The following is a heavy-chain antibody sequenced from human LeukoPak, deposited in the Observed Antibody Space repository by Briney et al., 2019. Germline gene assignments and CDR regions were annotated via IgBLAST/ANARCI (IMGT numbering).Heavy chain of an antibody. CDR2: ITAYNGNT. V-gene: IGHV1-18*01. D-gene: IGHD4-17*01. CDR3: ARDCGSYGRDWFGP. CDR1: GYTFTSYG. J-gene: IGHJ5*02. Sequence: AAVNVSCKASGYTFTSYGIRWVRPGPGQGLEWMGWITAYNGNTNSAQKLQGRVTITTDTSTSTAYMELRSLRSDDTAVYYCARDCGSYGRDWFGPGGEGTLVTVSS.